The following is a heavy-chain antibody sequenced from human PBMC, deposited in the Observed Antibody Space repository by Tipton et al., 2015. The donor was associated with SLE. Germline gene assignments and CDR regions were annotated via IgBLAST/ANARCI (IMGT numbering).Heavy chain of an antibody. CDR1: GGSISCGSYY. J-gene: IGHJ6*03. D-gene: IGHD1-26*01. CDR3: ARAPASGSYYRYYYYYMDV. Sequence: TLSLTCTVSGGSISCGSYYWSWIRQPAGKGLEWIWYIYTSGSTNYNPSLKSRVTISVDTSKTHFSLRLSSVTAADTAVYYCARAPASGSYYRYYYYYMDVWGKGTTVTVSS. CDR2: IYTSGST. V-gene: IGHV4-61*09.